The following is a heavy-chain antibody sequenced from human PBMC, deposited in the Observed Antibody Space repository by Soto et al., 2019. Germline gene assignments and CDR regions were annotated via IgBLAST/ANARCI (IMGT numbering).Heavy chain of an antibody. CDR2: MSRTGDNT. J-gene: IGHJ4*02. Sequence: GGSLRLSCAASGFTFSIYAMTWVRQSPGKGLEWVSSMSRTGDNTYYADSVKGRFTISRDNSKDTLYLQMNSLRAEDTAIYYCAKDQSNSNPLYYFDFWGPGTLVTVSS. V-gene: IGHV3-23*01. CDR1: GFTFSIYA. D-gene: IGHD3-22*01. CDR3: AKDQSNSNPLYYFDF.